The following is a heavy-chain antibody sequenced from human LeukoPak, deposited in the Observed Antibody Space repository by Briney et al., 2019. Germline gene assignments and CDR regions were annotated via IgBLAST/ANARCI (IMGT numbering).Heavy chain of an antibody. D-gene: IGHD1-14*01. CDR1: GFTFSMHA. CDR3: AKEGRTLPFDY. Sequence: GGSLRLSCAASGFTFSMHAMSWVRQAPGKGLECVSTISGSSDIIYYADSVKGRFTISRDNSKNTLYLHMNSLRAVDTAIYYCAKEGRTLPFDYWGQGTLVTVSS. V-gene: IGHV3-23*01. CDR2: ISGSSDII. J-gene: IGHJ4*02.